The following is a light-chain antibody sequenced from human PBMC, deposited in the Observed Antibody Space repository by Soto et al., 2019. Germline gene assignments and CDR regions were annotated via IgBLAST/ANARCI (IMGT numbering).Light chain of an antibody. J-gene: IGKJ5*01. CDR3: QEANSCPQT. CDR1: QTISSC. V-gene: IGKV1-12*01. Sequence: EIKITQSPATLSCSPRKRATITCRASQTISSCLAWYQQKPGKAPKLLIYAASSLQSGVPARFSGSGSGTDFTLTISCLQPEDFAAYYCQEANSCPQTFGQGARVEIK. CDR2: AAS.